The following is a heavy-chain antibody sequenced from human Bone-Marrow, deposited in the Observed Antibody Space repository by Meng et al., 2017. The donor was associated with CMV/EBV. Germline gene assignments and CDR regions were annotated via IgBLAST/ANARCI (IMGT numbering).Heavy chain of an antibody. Sequence: GGSLRLSCAASGFTFSSYNLNWVRQAPGKGLEWVSSISSGSSHINYADSVKGRFTISRDDAKNSLYLQMNSLRAEDTAVYYCANTNDYGGYSLNWGQGTLVTGSS. CDR1: GFTFSSYN. D-gene: IGHD4-23*01. CDR2: ISSGSSHI. J-gene: IGHJ4*02. CDR3: ANTNDYGGYSLN. V-gene: IGHV3-21*01.